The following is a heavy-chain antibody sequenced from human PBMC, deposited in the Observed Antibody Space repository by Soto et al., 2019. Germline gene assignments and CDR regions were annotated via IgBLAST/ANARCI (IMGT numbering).Heavy chain of an antibody. D-gene: IGHD2-15*01. J-gene: IGHJ4*02. Sequence: EVQLVQSGAEVKKPGESLKISCKASGYSFHNHWIAWVRQMPGKGLEWMGIIYPDDSDTRYHPSFRGQVTISADKSISTAFLQWSSLKASDTAMYYCAKPPRQYCSDVTGYGEWGQGTQVTVSA. V-gene: IGHV5-51*01. CDR2: IYPDDSDT. CDR3: AKPPRQYCSDVTGYGE. CDR1: GYSFHNHW.